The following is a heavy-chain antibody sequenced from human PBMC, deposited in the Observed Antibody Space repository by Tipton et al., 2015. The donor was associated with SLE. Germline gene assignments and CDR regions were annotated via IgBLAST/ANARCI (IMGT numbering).Heavy chain of an antibody. CDR2: IKQDGSEK. V-gene: IGHV3-7*01. D-gene: IGHD5-12*01. Sequence: SLRLSCAASGFTFSGYWMTWVRQAPGKGLEWVANIKQDGSEKYYVESVKGRFTISRDNAKTSLYLQMNSLRADDTGVYYCARLSGFDSLVDYWGQGTLVTVSS. J-gene: IGHJ4*02. CDR3: ARLSGFDSLVDY. CDR1: GFTFSGYW.